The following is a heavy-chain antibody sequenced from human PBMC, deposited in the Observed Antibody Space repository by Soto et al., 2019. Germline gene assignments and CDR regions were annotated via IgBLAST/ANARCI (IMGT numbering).Heavy chain of an antibody. D-gene: IGHD4-17*01. Sequence: PSETLSLTCTVSGGSISSSSYYWGWIRQPPGKGLEWIGSIYYSGSTYYNPSLKSRVTISVDTSKNQFSLKLSSVTAADTAVYYCASGYGDYYYYGMDVWGQGTTVTV. V-gene: IGHV4-39*01. CDR2: IYYSGST. J-gene: IGHJ6*02. CDR3: ASGYGDYYYYGMDV. CDR1: GGSISSSSYY.